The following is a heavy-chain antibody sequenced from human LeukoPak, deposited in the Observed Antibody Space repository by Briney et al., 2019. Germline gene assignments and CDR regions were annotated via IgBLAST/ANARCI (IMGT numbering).Heavy chain of an antibody. CDR2: IKSKTDGGTT. V-gene: IGHV3-15*01. D-gene: IGHD3-22*01. CDR1: GFTFSNAW. Sequence: GGSLRLSCAASGFTFSNAWMSWVRQAPGEGLEWVGRIKSKTDGGTTDYAAPVKGRFTISRDDSKNTLYLQMNSLKTEDTAVYYCTTDRYGYYYDSSGYFDVDYWGQGTLVTVSS. CDR3: TTDRYGYYYDSSGYFDVDY. J-gene: IGHJ4*02.